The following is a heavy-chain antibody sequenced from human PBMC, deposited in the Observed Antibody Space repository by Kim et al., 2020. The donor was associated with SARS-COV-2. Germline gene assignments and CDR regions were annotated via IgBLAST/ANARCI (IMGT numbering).Heavy chain of an antibody. J-gene: IGHJ4*02. Sequence: GGSLRLSCAXSGFTVSSNYMSWVRQAPGKGLEWVSVIYSGGSTYYADSVKGRFTISRDNSKNTLYLQMNSLRAEDTAVYYCARDLSGSSSWTAFDYWGQGTLFTVSS. V-gene: IGHV3-53*01. D-gene: IGHD6-13*01. CDR3: ARDLSGSSSWTAFDY. CDR1: GFTVSSNY. CDR2: IYSGGST.